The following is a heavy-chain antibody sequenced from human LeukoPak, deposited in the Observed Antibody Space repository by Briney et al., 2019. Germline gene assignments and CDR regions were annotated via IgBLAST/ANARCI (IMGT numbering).Heavy chain of an antibody. V-gene: IGHV4-31*03. CDR2: IYYSGST. Sequence: PSETLSLTCTVSGGSISSSYYYWGWIRQHPGKGLEWIGYIYYSGSTYYNPSLKSRVTISVDTSKNQFSLKLSSVTAADTAVYYCARGEYYDSSGRWFDPWGQGTLVTVSS. CDR3: ARGEYYDSSGRWFDP. J-gene: IGHJ5*02. D-gene: IGHD3-22*01. CDR1: GGSISSSYYY.